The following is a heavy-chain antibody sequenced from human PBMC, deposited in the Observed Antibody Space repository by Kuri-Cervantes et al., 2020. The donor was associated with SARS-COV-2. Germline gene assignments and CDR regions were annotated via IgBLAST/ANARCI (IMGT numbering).Heavy chain of an antibody. D-gene: IGHD5-12*01. V-gene: IGHV2-70*04. CDR2: IDWDDDK. CDR1: GFSLSSSGVR. CDR3: ARARCGFNHFDS. Sequence: SGPTLVNPTQTLTLTCTLSGFSLSSSGVRVSWIRQPPGKALEWLARIDWDDDKFYNTSLKTRLTITKDTSRNQVVLTMTNMDPVDTATYYCARARCGFNHFDSWGQGYLVTVSS. J-gene: IGHJ4*02.